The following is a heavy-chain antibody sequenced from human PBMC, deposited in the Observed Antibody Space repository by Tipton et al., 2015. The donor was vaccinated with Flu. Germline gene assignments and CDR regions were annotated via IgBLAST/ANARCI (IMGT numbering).Heavy chain of an antibody. V-gene: IGHV4-38-2*02. D-gene: IGHD4-11*01. J-gene: IGHJ5*02. Sequence: LRLSCTVSGDSIRSDYYWGWIRQPPGKGLEWVGNSFHTGTTYSNPSLKGRVTLSVDRSTNQFSLKVISVTAADTAVYYCARRGYSNYVSDPKNWFDPWGQGTLVTVSA. CDR1: GDSIRSDYY. CDR3: ARRGYSNYVSDPKNWFDP. CDR2: SFHTGTT.